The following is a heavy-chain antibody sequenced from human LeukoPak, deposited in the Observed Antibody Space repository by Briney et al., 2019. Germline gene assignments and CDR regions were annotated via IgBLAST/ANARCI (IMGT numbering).Heavy chain of an antibody. V-gene: IGHV4-59*11. CDR1: GGSISSHY. D-gene: IGHD4-17*01. Sequence: SETLSLTCTVSGGSISSHYWSWIRQPPGKGLKCIGYIYYSGETNYNPSLKSRVTISVDTSNNQFSLKLRSVTAADTAVYYCARGGDYLFDYWGQGTLVTVSS. CDR3: ARGGDYLFDY. CDR2: IYYSGET. J-gene: IGHJ4*02.